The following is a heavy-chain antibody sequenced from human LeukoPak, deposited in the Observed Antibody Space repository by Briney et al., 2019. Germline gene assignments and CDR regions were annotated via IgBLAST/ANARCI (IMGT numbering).Heavy chain of an antibody. CDR3: AQTFGQLGPSVAFDI. V-gene: IGHV5-51*01. Sequence: GESLKISCKGSGYSFTSYWIGWVRQMPGKGLEWMGIIYPGDSDTRYSPSFQGQVTISADKSISTAYLQWSSLKASDTAMYYCAQTFGQLGPSVAFDIWGQGTMVTVSS. CDR2: IYPGDSDT. CDR1: GYSFTSYW. J-gene: IGHJ3*02. D-gene: IGHD6-6*01.